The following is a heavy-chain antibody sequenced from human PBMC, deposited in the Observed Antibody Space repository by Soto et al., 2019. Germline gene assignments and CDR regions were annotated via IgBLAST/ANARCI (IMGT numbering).Heavy chain of an antibody. J-gene: IGHJ4*02. CDR2: IIPIFGTA. CDR1: GGTFSSYA. D-gene: IGHD6-13*01. CDR3: LLAAAGAYYFDY. Sequence: SVKVSCKASGGTFSSYAISWVRQAPGQGLEWMGGIIPIFGTANYAQKFQGRVTITADESTSTAYMELSSLRSEGTAVYYCLLAAAGAYYFDYWGQGTLVTVSS. V-gene: IGHV1-69*13.